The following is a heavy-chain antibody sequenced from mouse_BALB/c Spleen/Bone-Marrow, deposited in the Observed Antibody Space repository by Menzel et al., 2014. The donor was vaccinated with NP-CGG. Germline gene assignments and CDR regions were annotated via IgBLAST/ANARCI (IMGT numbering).Heavy chain of an antibody. V-gene: IGHV2-9*02. J-gene: IGHJ2*01. CDR2: IWAGGST. CDR1: GFSLTSYG. Sequence: QVQLQQSGPGLVAPSQSLSIPCTVSGFSLTSYGLHWVRQPPGKGLEWLGVIWAGGSTNYNSALMSRLNISKDNSKSQVFLKMNSLQTDDTAMYYCARDYGYYKDVGDYWGQGTTLTVSS. CDR3: ARDYGYYKDVGDY. D-gene: IGHD2-3*01.